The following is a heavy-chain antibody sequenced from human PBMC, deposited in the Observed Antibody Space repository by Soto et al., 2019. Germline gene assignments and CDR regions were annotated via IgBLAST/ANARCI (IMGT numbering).Heavy chain of an antibody. CDR1: GYNFINFD. J-gene: IGHJ1*01. D-gene: IGHD6-19*01. Sequence: QEQLLQSGAEVRRPGASVTVSCKASGYNFINFDISWVRQAAGQGLEWMGWMRPRTVMTKTTYLPDFQHRLTMTWDTSLTTAYLEVRALPSDDTAVYFCARGGTAGYDFSSNPRGEWLASWGQGTLVTVSS. V-gene: IGHV1-8*01. CDR3: ARGGTAGYDFSSNPRGEWLAS. CDR2: MRPRTVMT.